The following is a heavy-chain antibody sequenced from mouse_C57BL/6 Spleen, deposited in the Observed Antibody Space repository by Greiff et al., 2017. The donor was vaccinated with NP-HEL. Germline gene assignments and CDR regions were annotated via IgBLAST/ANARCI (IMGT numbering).Heavy chain of an antibody. V-gene: IGHV5-6*01. J-gene: IGHJ1*03. D-gene: IGHD1-1*01. CDR3: ARDYYGSSGYFDV. CDR1: GFTFSSYC. Sequence: EVQGVESGGDLVKPGGSLKLSCAASGFTFSSYCMSWVRQTPDKRLEWVATISSGGSYTYYPDSVKGRFTISRDNAKNTLYLQMSSLKSEDTAMYYCARDYYGSSGYFDVWGTGTTVTVSS. CDR2: ISSGGSYT.